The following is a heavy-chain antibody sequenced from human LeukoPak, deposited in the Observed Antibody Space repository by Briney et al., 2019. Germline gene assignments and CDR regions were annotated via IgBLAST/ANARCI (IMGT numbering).Heavy chain of an antibody. Sequence: SQTLSLTCTVSGGSISSGSYYWSWIRQPAGKGLKWIGRIYTSGSTNYNPSLKSRVTISVDTSKNQFSLKLSSVTAADTAVYYCARGGSSSLSEDYWGQGTLVTVSS. V-gene: IGHV4-61*02. CDR2: IYTSGST. J-gene: IGHJ4*02. D-gene: IGHD6-6*01. CDR1: GGSISSGSYY. CDR3: ARGGSSSLSEDY.